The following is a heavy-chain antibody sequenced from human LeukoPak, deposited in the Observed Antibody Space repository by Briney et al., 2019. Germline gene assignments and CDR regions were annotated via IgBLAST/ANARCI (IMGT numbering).Heavy chain of an antibody. CDR2: IYSSGST. CDR1: GVSISSSSYY. D-gene: IGHD6-6*01. CDR3: ARDRSVGVLPAPPFDF. V-gene: IGHV4-39*02. Sequence: SETLSLTCNVSGVSISSSSYYWGWIRQPPGKGLEWIGSIYSSGSTYYNSSLNSRVTISINTSKNQFSLTLTSVTAADTAVYYCARDRSVGVLPAPPFDFWGQGTLVTVSS. J-gene: IGHJ4*02.